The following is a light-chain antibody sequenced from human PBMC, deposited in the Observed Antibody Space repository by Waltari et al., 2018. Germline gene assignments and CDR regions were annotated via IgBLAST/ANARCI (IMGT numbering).Light chain of an antibody. CDR3: CSYAGSGTYV. V-gene: IGLV2-23*02. CDR2: EVI. J-gene: IGLJ1*01. Sequence: QSALTQPASVSGTPGQSITISCPATTSAFGNYNLFSWYQQHPGKAPKLMICEVIKRPSGVSDRFSGSKSGNTASLTISGLQAEDEADYYCCSYAGSGTYVFGTGTKVTVL. CDR1: TSAFGNYNL.